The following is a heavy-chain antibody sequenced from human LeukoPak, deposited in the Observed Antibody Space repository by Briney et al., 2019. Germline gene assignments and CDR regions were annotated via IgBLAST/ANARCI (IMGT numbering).Heavy chain of an antibody. CDR2: IIPILGIA. V-gene: IGHV1-69*04. Sequence: GASVKVSCKASGGTFSSYAISWVRPAPGQGLEWMGRIIPILGIANYAQKFQGRVTITADKSTSTAYMELSSLRSEDTAVYYCASPWYSGSYYDAFDIWGQGTMVTVSS. CDR1: GGTFSSYA. D-gene: IGHD1-26*01. J-gene: IGHJ3*02. CDR3: ASPWYSGSYYDAFDI.